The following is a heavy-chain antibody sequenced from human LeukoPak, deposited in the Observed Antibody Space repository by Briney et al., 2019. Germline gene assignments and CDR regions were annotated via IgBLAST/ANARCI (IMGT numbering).Heavy chain of an antibody. CDR3: ARVRYCSSTTCRGAFDI. D-gene: IGHD2-2*01. Sequence: TGGSLRLSCAASGFTFSSYSMNWVRQAPGKGLEWVGRARNKANSYATEYAASVKGRFTISRDDSENSLYLQMNSLKTEDTAVYYCARVRYCSSTTCRGAFDIWGQGTVVTVSS. V-gene: IGHV3-72*01. CDR1: GFTFSSYS. J-gene: IGHJ3*02. CDR2: ARNKANSYAT.